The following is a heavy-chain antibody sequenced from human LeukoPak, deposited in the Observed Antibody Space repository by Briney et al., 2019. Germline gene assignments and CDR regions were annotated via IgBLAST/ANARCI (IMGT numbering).Heavy chain of an antibody. V-gene: IGHV3-23*01. Sequence: GGSLRLSCAASGFTFNTYALSWVRQAPGKGLEWVSGIGGGGASTYYADSVKGRFTISRDNSKHTLYLQMNSLRDEDTAVYYCAKARGYFDTTAYRYSDYWGQGTLVTVSS. J-gene: IGHJ4*02. CDR1: GFTFNTYA. CDR2: IGGGGAST. CDR3: AKARGYFDTTAYRYSDY. D-gene: IGHD3-22*01.